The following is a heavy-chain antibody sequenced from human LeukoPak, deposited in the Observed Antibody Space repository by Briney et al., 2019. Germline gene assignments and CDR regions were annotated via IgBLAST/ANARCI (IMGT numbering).Heavy chain of an antibody. Sequence: PSETLSLTCTVSGGSISSYFWSWILQPPGKELEWIGHIYYSGSINYNPSLKSRVTISVDTSKNQFSLKLSSVTAADTAVYYCARFKTTPWYYYGMDVWGKGTTVTVSS. CDR1: GGSISSYF. D-gene: IGHD4-11*01. J-gene: IGHJ6*04. CDR2: IYYSGSI. V-gene: IGHV4-59*01. CDR3: ARFKTTPWYYYGMDV.